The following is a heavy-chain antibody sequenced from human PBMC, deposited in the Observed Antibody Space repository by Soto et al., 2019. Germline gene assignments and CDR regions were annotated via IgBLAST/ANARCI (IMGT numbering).Heavy chain of an antibody. CDR2: ISHTGNT. CDR1: GDSIDSTNW. Sequence: QVQLQESGPGLVKPSGTLSLTCTVSGDSIDSTNWWTWVRQPPGKGLEWIGEISHTGNTNYKPSLNSRVIISVHKSTTQYSLKLNSVPAADPAVYYCARAPLRGIPDYWGQGTLVSAS. V-gene: IGHV4-4*02. D-gene: IGHD3-10*01. CDR3: ARAPLRGIPDY. J-gene: IGHJ4*02.